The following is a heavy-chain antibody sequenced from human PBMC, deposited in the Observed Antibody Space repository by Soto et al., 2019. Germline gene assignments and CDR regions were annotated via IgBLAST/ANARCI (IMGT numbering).Heavy chain of an antibody. Sequence: SETLSLTCTVSNDSISPYYWSWIRQPPGKGLEWIGFIYYSGSTTYNPSLKSRVTISVDTSKNQFSLKLTSVTAADTAVYYCARDKITGLFDYWGQGTLVTVSS. CDR1: NDSISPYY. CDR2: IYYSGST. CDR3: ARDKITGLFDY. J-gene: IGHJ4*02. D-gene: IGHD2-8*02. V-gene: IGHV4-59*12.